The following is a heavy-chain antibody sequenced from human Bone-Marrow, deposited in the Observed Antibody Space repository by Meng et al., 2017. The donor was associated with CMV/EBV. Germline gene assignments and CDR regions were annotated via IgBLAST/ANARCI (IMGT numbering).Heavy chain of an antibody. D-gene: IGHD2-2*01. V-gene: IGHV3-11*04. J-gene: IGHJ4*02. Sequence: GESLKISCAASGFTFSDYYMSWIRQAPGKGLEWVSYISSSGSTIYYADSVKGRFTISRDNAKNSLYLQMNSLRAEDTAVYYCARDKDIVVVSWGQGTLVTVSS. CDR3: ARDKDIVVVS. CDR1: GFTFSDYY. CDR2: ISSSGSTI.